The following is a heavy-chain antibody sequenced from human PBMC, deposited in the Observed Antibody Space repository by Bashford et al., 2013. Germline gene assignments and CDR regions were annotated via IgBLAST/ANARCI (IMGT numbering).Heavy chain of an antibody. J-gene: IGHJ4*02. CDR2: ISGGRGST. Sequence: VRQAPGKGLEWVSGISGGRGSTYYADSVKGRFFISRDNAKNSLYLQMSYLRVEDTAVYYCARKISGTTYYDYWGQGTLVTVSS. CDR3: ARKISGTTYYDY. V-gene: IGHV3-23*01. D-gene: IGHD1-7*01.